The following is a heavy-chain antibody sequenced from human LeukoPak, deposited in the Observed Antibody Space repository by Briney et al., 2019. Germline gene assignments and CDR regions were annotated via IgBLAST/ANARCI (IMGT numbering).Heavy chain of an antibody. CDR1: GYTFTSYD. J-gene: IGHJ4*02. V-gene: IGHV1-8*01. Sequence: ASVKVSCKASGYTFTSYDINWVRQATGQGLEWMGWMNPNSGNTGYAQKFQGRVTMTRNTSISTAYMELSSLRSEDTAVYYCARGDGYCSGDSRSFDYWGQGTLVTVSS. CDR2: MNPNSGNT. CDR3: ARGDGYCSGDSRSFDY. D-gene: IGHD2-15*01.